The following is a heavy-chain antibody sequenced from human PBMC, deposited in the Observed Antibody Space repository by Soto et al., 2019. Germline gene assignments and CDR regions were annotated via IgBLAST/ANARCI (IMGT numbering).Heavy chain of an antibody. CDR3: AALPWEGYYDSSGYYSGYYYGMDV. V-gene: IGHV1-58*02. D-gene: IGHD3-22*01. CDR1: GFTFTSSA. J-gene: IGHJ6*02. CDR2: IVVGSGNA. Sequence: SVKVSCKASGFTFTSSAMQWVRQARGQRLEWIGWIVVGSGNANYAQKFQERVTITRDMSTSTAYMELSSLRSEDTAVYYCAALPWEGYYDSSGYYSGYYYGMDVWGQGTTVTVSS.